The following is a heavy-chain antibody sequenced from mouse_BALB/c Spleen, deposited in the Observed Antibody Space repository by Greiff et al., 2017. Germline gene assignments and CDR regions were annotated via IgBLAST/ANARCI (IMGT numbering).Heavy chain of an antibody. CDR1: GFTFSSYT. J-gene: IGHJ3*01. V-gene: IGHV5-12-2*01. CDR2: ISNGGGST. D-gene: IGHD2-13*01. CDR3: ARCDYDRAWFAY. Sequence: EVQVVESGGGLVQPGGSLKLSCAASGFTFSSYTMSWVRQTPEKRLEWVAYISNGGGSTYYPDTVKGRFTISRDNAKNTLYLQMSSLKSEDTAMYYCARCDYDRAWFAYWGQGTLVTVSA.